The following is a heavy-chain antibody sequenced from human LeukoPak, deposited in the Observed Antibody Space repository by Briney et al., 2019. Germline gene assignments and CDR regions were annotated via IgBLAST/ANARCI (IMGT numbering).Heavy chain of an antibody. CDR3: AKIRFYYDSSFDYWYFDL. CDR2: ITASSGGT. V-gene: IGHV3-23*01. Sequence: GGSLRLSCAASGFPFSSYALGWVRQAPRKGLEWVSAITASSGGTYYADSVKGRFTISRDNSKNTLYLQINSLRAEDAAIYYCAKIRFYYDSSFDYWYFDLWGRGTLVTVSS. CDR1: GFPFSSYA. J-gene: IGHJ2*01. D-gene: IGHD3-22*01.